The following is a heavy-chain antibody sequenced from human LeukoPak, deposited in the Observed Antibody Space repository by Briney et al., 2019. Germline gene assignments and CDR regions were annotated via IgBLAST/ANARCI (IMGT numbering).Heavy chain of an antibody. J-gene: IGHJ4*02. D-gene: IGHD3-22*01. CDR3: AKDTVSGFKPYYFDY. CDR1: GFTFSSYA. V-gene: IGHV3-23*01. CDR2: ISGSGGST. Sequence: GGSLRLSCAASGFTFSSYAMSWVRQAPGKGLEWVSAISGSGGSTYYADSVKGRFTISRDNSKNTLYLQMNSLRAEDTAVYYCAKDTVSGFKPYYFDYWGQGTLVTVSS.